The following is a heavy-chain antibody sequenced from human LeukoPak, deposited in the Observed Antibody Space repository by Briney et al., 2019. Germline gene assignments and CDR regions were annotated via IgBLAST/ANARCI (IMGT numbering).Heavy chain of an antibody. J-gene: IGHJ4*02. CDR2: ISGSGGST. CDR3: AKDKQWLVHDYFDY. Sequence: GRSLSLSRAASGFTFSRYAMSGVPRAPGKGLEWVSAISGSGGSTNFADSVKGRFTYPRDNSENPRYLQMNSLRAGDTAVYYCAKDKQWLVHDYFDYWGQGTLVTVSS. CDR1: GFTFSRYA. D-gene: IGHD6-19*01. V-gene: IGHV3-23*01.